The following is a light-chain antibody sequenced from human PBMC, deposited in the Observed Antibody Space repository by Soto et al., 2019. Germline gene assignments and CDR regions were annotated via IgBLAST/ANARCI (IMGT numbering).Light chain of an antibody. CDR1: QSLLHITGETF. J-gene: IGKJ5*01. V-gene: IGKV2D-29*02. CDR3: MQSTQLPPN. CDR2: EVS. Sequence: DVVMTQTPLSLSVAPGQPASISCKSSQSLLHITGETFLFWYLQKPGQSPQLLIYEVSTRVSGVPDRFSGSGSGTDFTLEISRVETDDVGIYYCMQSTQLPPNLGQGTRLGIE.